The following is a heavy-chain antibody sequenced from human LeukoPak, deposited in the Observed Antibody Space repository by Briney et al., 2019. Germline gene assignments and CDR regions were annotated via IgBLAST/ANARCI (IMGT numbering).Heavy chain of an antibody. CDR2: ISGSGGST. CDR1: GFTFSSYA. Sequence: GGSLRLSCAASGFTFSSYAMSWVRQAPGKGLEWVPAISGSGGSTYYADSVKGRFTISRDNSKNTLYPQMNSLRAEDTAVYYCAKDKGGWYFDLWGRGTLVTVSS. CDR3: AKDKGGWYFDL. D-gene: IGHD3-16*01. V-gene: IGHV3-23*01. J-gene: IGHJ2*01.